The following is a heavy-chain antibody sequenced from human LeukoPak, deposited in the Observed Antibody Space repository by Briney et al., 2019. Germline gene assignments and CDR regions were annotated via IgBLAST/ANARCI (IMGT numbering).Heavy chain of an antibody. Sequence: GGSLRLSCAASGFTFSSYAMSWVRQAPGKGLEWVSVISGSGSNTYYADSVKGRFTISRDNSKNTLYLQMNSLRAEDTAVYYCAKSKPDSSAPPLDYWGQGTLVTVSS. V-gene: IGHV3-23*01. CDR2: ISGSGSNT. CDR1: GFTFSSYA. D-gene: IGHD1-14*01. CDR3: AKSKPDSSAPPLDY. J-gene: IGHJ4*02.